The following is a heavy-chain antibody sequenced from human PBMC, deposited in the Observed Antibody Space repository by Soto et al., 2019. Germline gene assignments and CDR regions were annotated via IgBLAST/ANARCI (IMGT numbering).Heavy chain of an antibody. J-gene: IGHJ3*02. V-gene: IGHV3-48*04. D-gene: IGHD5-12*01. Sequence: GGSLRLSCAASGFTFSSYSMNWVRQAPGKGLEWVSYISSSSSTIYYADSVKGRFTISRDNAKNSLYLQMNSLRAEDSSVYCGARGGAYSGFDDAFDIWGQGTMVTVSS. CDR2: ISSSSSTI. CDR3: ARGGAYSGFDDAFDI. CDR1: GFTFSSYS.